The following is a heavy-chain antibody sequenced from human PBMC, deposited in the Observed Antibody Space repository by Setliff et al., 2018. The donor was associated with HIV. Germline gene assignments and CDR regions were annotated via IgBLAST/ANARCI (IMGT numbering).Heavy chain of an antibody. CDR2: IKQDGSEK. CDR3: ARDGGEY. D-gene: IGHD3-16*01. V-gene: IGHV3-7*01. CDR1: KFIFSSYS. Sequence: GGSLRLSCVASKFIFSSYSMSWVRQAPGKGLEWVANIKQDGSEKYYVDSVKGRFTISRDNAKNSLYLQMNSLRAEDTAVYYCARDGGEYWGQGTLVTVSS. J-gene: IGHJ4*02.